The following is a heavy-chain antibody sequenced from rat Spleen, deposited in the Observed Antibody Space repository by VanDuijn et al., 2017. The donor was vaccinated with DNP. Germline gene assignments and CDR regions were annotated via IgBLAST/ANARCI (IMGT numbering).Heavy chain of an antibody. J-gene: IGHJ2*01. CDR1: GLSLTSNS. Sequence: QVQLKESGPDMVQPSQTLSLTCTVSGLSLTSNSVSWIRQPPGKGLEWMGAIWSNGGTDYNSALKPRLSISRDTSKSQVFLKLNSLQTEDTATYYCARHRAIAAIWDYWGQGVMVTVSS. CDR3: ARHRAIAAIWDY. CDR2: IWSNGGT. D-gene: IGHD1-2*01. V-gene: IGHV2-47*01.